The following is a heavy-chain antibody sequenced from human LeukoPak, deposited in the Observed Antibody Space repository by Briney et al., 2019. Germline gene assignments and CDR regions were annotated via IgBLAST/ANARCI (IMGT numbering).Heavy chain of an antibody. CDR3: AKDREHYYYGSGSYYM. J-gene: IGHJ4*02. Sequence: PGRSLRLSCAASGFTFSSYGMHWVRQAPGKGLEWVAVISYDGSNKYYADSVKGRFTISRDNSKNTLYLQMNSLRAEDTAVYYCAKDREHYYYGSGSYYMGGQGTLVTVSS. CDR2: ISYDGSNK. CDR1: GFTFSSYG. D-gene: IGHD3-10*01. V-gene: IGHV3-30*18.